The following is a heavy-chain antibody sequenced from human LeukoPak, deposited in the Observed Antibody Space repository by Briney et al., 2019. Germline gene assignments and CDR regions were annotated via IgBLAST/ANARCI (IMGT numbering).Heavy chain of an antibody. CDR2: INHSGST. Sequence: PSETLSLTCAVYGGSFSGYYWSWIRQPPGKGLEWIGEINHSGSTNYNPSLKSRVTISVDTSKNQFSLKLSSVTAADTAVYYCARDTFGPWGQGTLVTVSS. CDR1: GGSFSGYY. J-gene: IGHJ5*02. CDR3: ARDTFGP. D-gene: IGHD5-18*01. V-gene: IGHV4-34*01.